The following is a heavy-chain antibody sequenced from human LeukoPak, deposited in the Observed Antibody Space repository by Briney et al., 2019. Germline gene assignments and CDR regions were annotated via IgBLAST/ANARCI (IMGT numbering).Heavy chain of an antibody. CDR2: IKQDGSEK. CDR3: AKTRADYGGNSLDY. J-gene: IGHJ4*02. D-gene: IGHD4-23*01. CDR1: GFTFSSYW. V-gene: IGHV3-7*03. Sequence: PGGSLRLSCAASGFTFSSYWMSWVRQAPGKGLEWVANIKQDGSEKYYVDSVKGRFTISRDNAKNSLYLQMNSLRAEDTAVYYCAKTRADYGGNSLDYWGQGTLVTVSS.